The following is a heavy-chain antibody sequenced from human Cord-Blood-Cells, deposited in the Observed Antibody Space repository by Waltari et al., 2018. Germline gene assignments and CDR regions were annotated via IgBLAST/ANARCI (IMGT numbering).Heavy chain of an antibody. CDR3: ARGAAAGSNAFDI. CDR1: GFTFISYG. D-gene: IGHD6-13*01. CDR2: KWYDERNK. Sequence: QVQLVESGGGVVQPGRSLRLSCAPSGFTFISYGIHWVRQAPGKGLEWVAVKWYDERNKYYADPVKGRFTSARDNSKNTLYLQMNSRRAEDTAVYYCARGAAAGSNAFDIWGQGTMVTVSS. J-gene: IGHJ3*02. V-gene: IGHV3-33*01.